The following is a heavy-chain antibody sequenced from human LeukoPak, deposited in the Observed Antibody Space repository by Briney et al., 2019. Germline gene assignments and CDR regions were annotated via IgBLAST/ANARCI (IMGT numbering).Heavy chain of an antibody. Sequence: ASVKVSCKASGYTFTSYGISWVRQAPGQGLEWMGWISVDNGNTNYAQKVQGRVTMTTDTSTSTAYMELRSLRSDDTAVYYCARTGGDSWAYYNYMYVWGKGTTVTVSS. CDR3: ARTGGDSWAYYNYMYV. CDR2: ISVDNGNT. V-gene: IGHV1-18*01. CDR1: GYTFTSYG. D-gene: IGHD4-17*01. J-gene: IGHJ6*03.